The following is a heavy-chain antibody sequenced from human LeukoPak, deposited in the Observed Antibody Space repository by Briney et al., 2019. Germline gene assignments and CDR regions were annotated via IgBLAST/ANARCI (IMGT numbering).Heavy chain of an antibody. J-gene: IGHJ6*03. D-gene: IGHD1-1*01. CDR3: ARGRVSSSTWYSTYFYYFYMDV. Sequence: SETLSLTCSVSDDSITMYYWTWIRQPPGKGLEWIGYVDHTGSTNFNPSLHGRVSISRDTAKNLFSLRLRSVTAADTAVYFCARGRVSSSTWYSTYFYYFYMDVWGKGTTVTVSS. CDR2: VDHTGST. V-gene: IGHV4-59*01. CDR1: DDSITMYY.